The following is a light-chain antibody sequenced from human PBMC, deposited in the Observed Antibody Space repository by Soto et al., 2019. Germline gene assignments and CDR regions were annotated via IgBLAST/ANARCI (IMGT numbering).Light chain of an antibody. J-gene: IGKJ4*01. CDR1: QNIKSF. Sequence: DIQMTQSPSSLSASVGERVTITCRASQNIKSFLNWYQQNPGKAPKLLIYATSSVQSGVPARFSGGRSGTDFSLSISSLQPEDFATYYCQQTYVAPVTFGGVTKVEI. CDR2: ATS. CDR3: QQTYVAPVT. V-gene: IGKV1-39*01.